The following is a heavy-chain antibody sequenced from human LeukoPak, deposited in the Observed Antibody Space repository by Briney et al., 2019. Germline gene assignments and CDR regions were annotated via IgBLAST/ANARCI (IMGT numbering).Heavy chain of an antibody. J-gene: IGHJ4*02. CDR1: GFTVSSNY. CDR3: TRDPTLGAPDYFDY. V-gene: IGHV3-53*01. D-gene: IGHD1-26*01. CDR2: IYSGGST. Sequence: PGGSLRLSCAASGFTVSSNYMSWVRQAPGKGLEWVSLIYSGGSTYYADSVKGRFTISRDNSKNTMYLQMNNLREEDTAVYYCTRDPTLGAPDYFDYWGQGTLVTVSS.